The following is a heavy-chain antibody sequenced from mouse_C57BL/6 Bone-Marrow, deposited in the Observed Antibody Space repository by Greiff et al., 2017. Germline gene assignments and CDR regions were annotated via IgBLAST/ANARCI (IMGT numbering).Heavy chain of an antibody. CDR3: TRIGYGSSWGFAY. D-gene: IGHD1-1*01. CDR2: IYPGNSDT. Sequence: EVQLQQPGAELVKPGASVKVSCKTSGYTFTSYWMHWVKQRPGQGLEWIGAIYPGNSDTSYNQKFKGKAKLTAVTSASTAYMELSSLTNEDSAVYYCTRIGYGSSWGFAYWGQGTLVTVSA. CDR1: GYTFTSYW. V-gene: IGHV1-5*01. J-gene: IGHJ3*01.